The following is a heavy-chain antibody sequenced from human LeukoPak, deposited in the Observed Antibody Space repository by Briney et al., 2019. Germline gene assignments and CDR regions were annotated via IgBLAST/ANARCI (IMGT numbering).Heavy chain of an antibody. D-gene: IGHD3-9*01. CDR2: ISAYNGNT. J-gene: IGHJ4*02. Sequence: ASVKVSCKASGYTVTSYGISWVRQAPGQGLEWMGWISAYNGNTNYAQKLQGRVTMTTDTSTSTAYMELRSLRSDDTAVYYCARWEVPFYDILTGYGAWDYWGQGTLVTVSS. V-gene: IGHV1-18*01. CDR1: GYTVTSYG. CDR3: ARWEVPFYDILTGYGAWDY.